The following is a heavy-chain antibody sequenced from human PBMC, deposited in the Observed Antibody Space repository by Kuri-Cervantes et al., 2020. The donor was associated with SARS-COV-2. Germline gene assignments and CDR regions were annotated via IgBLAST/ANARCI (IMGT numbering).Heavy chain of an antibody. V-gene: IGHV3-30-3*01. CDR1: GFSFSHSA. CDR2: VSYDGSKK. Sequence: GESLKISCAASGFSFSHSAMHWIRQAPGKGLEWVAIVSYDGSKKYYADSVEGRFTISRDNSKNTLYLQMDGLRTEDTAVYYCSRDRNTTIVVSINIDYWGQGALVTVSS. J-gene: IGHJ4*02. D-gene: IGHD3-22*01. CDR3: SRDRNTTIVVSINIDY.